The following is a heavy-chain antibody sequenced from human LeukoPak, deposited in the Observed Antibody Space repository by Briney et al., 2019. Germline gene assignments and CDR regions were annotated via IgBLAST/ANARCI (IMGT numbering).Heavy chain of an antibody. V-gene: IGHV4-59*12. Sequence: PSETLSLTCTVSGGSISSYYWSWIRQPPGKGLEWIGYIYYSGSTYYNPSLKSRVTISVDTSKNQFSLKLSSVTAADTAVYYCARELTGESGGVDYWGQGTLVTVSS. CDR1: GGSISSYY. J-gene: IGHJ4*02. D-gene: IGHD7-27*01. CDR3: ARELTGESGGVDY. CDR2: IYYSGST.